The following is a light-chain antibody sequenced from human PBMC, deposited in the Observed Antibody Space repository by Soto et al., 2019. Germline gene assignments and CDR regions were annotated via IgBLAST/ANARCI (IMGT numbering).Light chain of an antibody. V-gene: IGLV2-14*01. CDR2: EVS. CDR1: SHDIGGYKY. CDR3: CAYTSTSALYV. J-gene: IGLJ1*01. Sequence: QSAPTQPASVSGSPGQSITISCTGTSHDIGGYKYVSWYQQHPGKAPKLMIYEVSNRPSGVSNRFSGSMSGNTASLTISGLQTEDEADYYCCAYTSTSALYVFGTGTKLTVL.